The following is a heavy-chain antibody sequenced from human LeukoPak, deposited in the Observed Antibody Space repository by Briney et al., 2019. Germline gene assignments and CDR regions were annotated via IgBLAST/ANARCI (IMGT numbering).Heavy chain of an antibody. J-gene: IGHJ4*02. CDR2: IIPIFGTA. D-gene: IGHD3-22*01. V-gene: IGHV1-69*05. Sequence: SVKVSCKASGGTFSSYAISWVRQAPGQGLEWMGRIIPIFGTANYAQKFQGRVTITTDETTSTAYMELSSLRSEDTAVYYCARVDYYDSSHYWGQGTLVTVSS. CDR1: GGTFSSYA. CDR3: ARVDYYDSSHY.